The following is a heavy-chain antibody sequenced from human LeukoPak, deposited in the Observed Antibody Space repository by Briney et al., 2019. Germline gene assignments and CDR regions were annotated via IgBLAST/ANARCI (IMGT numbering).Heavy chain of an antibody. CDR2: IRYDGSDK. Sequence: GGSLKLSCATSGFIFSSYGIHWVRQAPGKGLEWVAFIRYDGSDKYYADSVKGRFTISRDNSKNKVYLQMNSLRAEDTAVYYCAKDAWEVGATSEIDYWGQGTLVTVSS. CDR1: GFIFSSYG. CDR3: AKDAWEVGATSEIDY. V-gene: IGHV3-30*02. D-gene: IGHD1-26*01. J-gene: IGHJ4*02.